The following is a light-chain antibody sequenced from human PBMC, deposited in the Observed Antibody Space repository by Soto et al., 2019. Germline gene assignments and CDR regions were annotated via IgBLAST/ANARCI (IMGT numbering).Light chain of an antibody. CDR2: AAY. CDR3: QQSYTTPIT. CDR1: QSIATY. Sequence: DIPMTQSPSSLSASVGDRVTITCRASQSIATYLNWYQHKLGKAPKLLIYAAYSLQTGVPSRFSGSGAGTDFTLTISRLQPEDFATYFCQQSYTTPITFGQGTRLEIK. V-gene: IGKV1-39*01. J-gene: IGKJ5*01.